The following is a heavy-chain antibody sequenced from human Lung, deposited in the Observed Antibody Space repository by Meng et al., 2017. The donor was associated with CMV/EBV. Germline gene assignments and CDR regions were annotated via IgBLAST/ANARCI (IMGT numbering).Heavy chain of an antibody. V-gene: IGHV3-21*01. CDR3: ARDLQTFCGSPGCYDGFPH. CDR2: ISGSGQDT. Sequence: GESLKISCAASGFTFMPYNMSWVRQAPGKGLEWVSSISGSGQDTYYADSLRGRFTVSRDNRRKALYLQMDALRVEDTAVYYCARDLQTFCGSPGCYDGFPHWGQGTLVTVSS. CDR1: GFTFMPYN. D-gene: IGHD2-2*01. J-gene: IGHJ4*02.